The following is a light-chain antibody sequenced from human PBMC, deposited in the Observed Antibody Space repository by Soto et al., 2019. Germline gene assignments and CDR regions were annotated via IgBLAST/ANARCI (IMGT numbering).Light chain of an antibody. V-gene: IGKV3-20*01. CDR3: HQYGESPRT. CDR1: QSVGKNY. Sequence: ELVLTQSPDTLSLSPGERATLSCRASQSVGKNYFAWYQQKPGQAPRFLIYDASSRATGIPDRFSGSGSETDFTLTISRLEPEDFAVYYCHQYGESPRTFGHGTKVEI. CDR2: DAS. J-gene: IGKJ1*01.